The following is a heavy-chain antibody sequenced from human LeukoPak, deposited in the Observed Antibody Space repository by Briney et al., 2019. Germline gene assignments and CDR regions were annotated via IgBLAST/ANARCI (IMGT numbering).Heavy chain of an antibody. CDR3: ATRTGTRTTGAIDY. Sequence: SETLSLTCTVSGGSISSYYWSWIRQPPGKGLEWIGYIYYSGSTNYNPSLKSRVTISVDTSKNQFSLKLSSVTAADTAVYYCATRTGTRTTGAIDYWGQGTLVTVSS. V-gene: IGHV4-59*12. J-gene: IGHJ4*02. CDR2: IYYSGST. CDR1: GGSISSYY. D-gene: IGHD1-14*01.